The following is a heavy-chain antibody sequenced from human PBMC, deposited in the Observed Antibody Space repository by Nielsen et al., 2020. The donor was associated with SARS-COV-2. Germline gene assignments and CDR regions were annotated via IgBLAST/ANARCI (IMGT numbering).Heavy chain of an antibody. V-gene: IGHV3-33*01. J-gene: IGHJ4*02. CDR2: IWYDGSNK. Sequence: GGSLRLSCAASGFTFSSYGMHWVRQAPGKGLEWVAVIWYDGSNKYYADPVKGRFTISRDNSKNTLYLQMNSLRAEDTAVYYCARDLAYGDYADYWGQGTLVTVSS. D-gene: IGHD4-17*01. CDR1: GFTFSSYG. CDR3: ARDLAYGDYADY.